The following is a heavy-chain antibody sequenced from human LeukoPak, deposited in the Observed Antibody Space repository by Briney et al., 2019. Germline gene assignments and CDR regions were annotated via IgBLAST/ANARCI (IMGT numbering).Heavy chain of an antibody. Sequence: GGSLRLSCAASGFIFRSYEMNWVRQAPGKGLEWVSYISSSGSTIYYADSVKGRFTISRDNAKNSLYLQMNSLRAEDTAVYYCARERDYGGTYDAFDIWGQGTMVTVSS. J-gene: IGHJ3*02. CDR1: GFIFRSYE. D-gene: IGHD4-23*01. CDR2: ISSSGSTI. V-gene: IGHV3-48*03. CDR3: ARERDYGGTYDAFDI.